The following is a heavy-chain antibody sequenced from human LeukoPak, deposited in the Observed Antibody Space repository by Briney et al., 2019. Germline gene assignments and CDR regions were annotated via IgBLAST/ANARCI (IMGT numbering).Heavy chain of an antibody. CDR1: GFTLSSYA. J-gene: IGHJ4*02. V-gene: IGHV3-23*01. CDR3: AKDYAGYSSGWFPDY. Sequence: SGGSLRLSCAASGFTLSSYAMSWVRQAPGKGLEWVSAISDTGNTYHADSVKSRFTISRDNSKNTLYLQMTSLRAEDTAVYFCAKDYAGYSSGWFPDYWGQGTLVTVSS. CDR2: ISDTGNT. D-gene: IGHD6-19*01.